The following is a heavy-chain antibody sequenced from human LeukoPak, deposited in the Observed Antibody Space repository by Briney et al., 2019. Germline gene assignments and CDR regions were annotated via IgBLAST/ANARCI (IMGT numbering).Heavy chain of an antibody. Sequence: KPGGSLRLSCAASGFTFSSYGMNWVRQAPGKGLEWVSSITSSSSYIYYADSVKGRFTISRDNAKNSLFLQMNSLRDEDTAVYYCARDLRYGMDVWGQGTTVTVSS. V-gene: IGHV3-21*01. CDR1: GFTFSSYG. J-gene: IGHJ6*02. D-gene: IGHD3-3*01. CDR3: ARDLRYGMDV. CDR2: ITSSSSYI.